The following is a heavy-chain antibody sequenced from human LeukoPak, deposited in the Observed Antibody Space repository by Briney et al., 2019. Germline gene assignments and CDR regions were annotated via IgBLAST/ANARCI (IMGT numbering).Heavy chain of an antibody. CDR3: AREHRGGYSGYDQIPYLDY. D-gene: IGHD5-12*01. V-gene: IGHV4-34*01. CDR1: GGSFSGHY. CDR2: INDSGST. J-gene: IGHJ4*02. Sequence: SETLSLTCAVYGGSFSGHYWSWIRQPPGKGLEWMGEINDSGSTNYNPSLKSRVTISVDTSKNQFSLKLSSVTAADTAVYYCAREHRGGYSGYDQIPYLDYWGQGTLVTVSS.